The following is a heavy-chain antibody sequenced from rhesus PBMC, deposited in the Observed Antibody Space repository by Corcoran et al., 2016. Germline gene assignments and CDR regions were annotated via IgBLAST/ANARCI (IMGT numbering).Heavy chain of an antibody. Sequence: QVRLQESGPGLLKPSETLSLTCDVSGVSITNNWWSWIRQPPGQGLEWIGEINGKGEKVDRNPARESRVNISTDASKNQLSLKWRFVSAADTAVYYCVLDSLITKSAGDYWGQGTLVTVSS. V-gene: IGHV4-80*01. D-gene: IGHD4-11*01. CDR3: VLDSLITKSAGDY. CDR1: GVSITNNW. J-gene: IGHJ4*01. CDR2: INGKGEKV.